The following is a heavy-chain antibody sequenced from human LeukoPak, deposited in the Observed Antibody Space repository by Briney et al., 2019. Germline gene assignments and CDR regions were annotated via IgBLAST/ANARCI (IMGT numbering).Heavy chain of an antibody. Sequence: KHGESLKISCKGSGYSFTSYWIGWVRQMPGKGLEWMGIIYPGDSDTRYRPSFQGQVTISADKPISTAYLQWSSLKASDTAMYYCARSGVAAHFPNWFDPWGQGTLVTVSS. CDR1: GYSFTSYW. CDR2: IYPGDSDT. CDR3: ARSGVAAHFPNWFDP. V-gene: IGHV5-51*01. J-gene: IGHJ5*02. D-gene: IGHD6-6*01.